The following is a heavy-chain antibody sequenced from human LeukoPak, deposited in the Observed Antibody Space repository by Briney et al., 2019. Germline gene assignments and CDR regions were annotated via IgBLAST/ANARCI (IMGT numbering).Heavy chain of an antibody. J-gene: IGHJ4*02. CDR1: GGSISSSSYY. D-gene: IGHD3-10*01. V-gene: IGHV4-39*01. CDR2: IYYSGST. CDR3: ARHAGFYYGSESPGSYFDY. Sequence: PSETLSLTCTVSGGSISSSSYYWGWIRQPPGKGLEWIGSIYYSGSTYYNPSLKSRVTIFVDTSKNQFSLKLSSVTAADTAVYYCARHAGFYYGSESPGSYFDYWGQGTLVTVSS.